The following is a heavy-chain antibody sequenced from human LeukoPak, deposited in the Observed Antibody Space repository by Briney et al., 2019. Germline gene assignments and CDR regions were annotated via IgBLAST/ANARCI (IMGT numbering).Heavy chain of an antibody. Sequence: NPSETLSLTCTVSGYSINSGYYWGWIRQPPGKWLEWIGSIYHSGSTYYNPSLKSRVTISVDTSKNQFSLKLSSVTAADTAVYYCARSPVRCTSTTCFGFYFDYWGQGTLVTVSS. CDR3: ARSPVRCTSTTCFGFYFDY. CDR2: IYHSGST. V-gene: IGHV4-38-2*02. CDR1: GYSINSGYY. D-gene: IGHD2-2*01. J-gene: IGHJ4*02.